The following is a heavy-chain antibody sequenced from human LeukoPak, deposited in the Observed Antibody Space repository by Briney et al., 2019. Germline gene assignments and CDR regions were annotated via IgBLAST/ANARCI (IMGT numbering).Heavy chain of an antibody. CDR2: ISWNSGSI. CDR1: GFTFDDYA. V-gene: IGHV3-9*01. D-gene: IGHD6-6*01. CDR3: AKDSEYSSSSGYWDY. Sequence: GRSLRLSCAASGFTFDDYAMHWVRQAPGKGLEWVSGISWNSGSIGYADSVKGRFTISRDNAMNSLYLQMNSLRAEDTALYYCAKDSEYSSSSGYWDYWGQGTLVTVSS. J-gene: IGHJ4*02.